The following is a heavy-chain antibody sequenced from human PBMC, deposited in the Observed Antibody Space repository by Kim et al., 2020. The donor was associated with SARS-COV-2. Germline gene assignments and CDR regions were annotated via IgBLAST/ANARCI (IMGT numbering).Heavy chain of an antibody. CDR2: IYYSGST. V-gene: IGHV4-39*01. CDR3: ARPIESGNEHDAFDI. CDR1: GGSISSSSYY. J-gene: IGHJ3*02. D-gene: IGHD3-3*01. Sequence: SETLSLTCTVSGGSISSSSYYWGWIRQPPGKGLEWIGSIYYSGSTYYNPSLKSRVTISVDTSKNQFSLKLSSVTAADTAVYYCARPIESGNEHDAFDIWGQGTMVTVSS.